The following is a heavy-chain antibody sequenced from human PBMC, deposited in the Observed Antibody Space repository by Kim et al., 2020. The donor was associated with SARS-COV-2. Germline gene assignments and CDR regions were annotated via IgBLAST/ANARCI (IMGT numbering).Heavy chain of an antibody. D-gene: IGHD3-22*01. V-gene: IGHV3-21*01. CDR2: ISSSSSYI. J-gene: IGHJ6*02. Sequence: GGSLRLSCAASGFTFSSYSMNWVRQAPGKGLEWVSSISSSSSYIYYADSVKGRFTISRDNAKNSLYLQMNSLRAEDTAVYYCARGXTMIVVVSYYYYGMDVWGQGTXVTVSS. CDR3: ARGXTMIVVVSYYYYGMDV. CDR1: GFTFSSYS.